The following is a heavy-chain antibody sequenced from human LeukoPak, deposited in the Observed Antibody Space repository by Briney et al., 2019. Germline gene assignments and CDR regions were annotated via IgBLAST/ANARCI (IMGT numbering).Heavy chain of an antibody. CDR1: GYIFTNYD. J-gene: IGHJ5*02. CDR3: ARMFYDDTSGPNNWFDP. V-gene: IGHV1-8*03. Sequence: GASVKVSCKASGYIFTNYDINWVRQATGQGLEWMGWMNPKSGNTGYAQKFQGRVTITRNTSISTAYMELSSLRSEDTAVYYCARMFYDDTSGPNNWFDPWGQGTLVIVSS. CDR2: MNPKSGNT. D-gene: IGHD3-22*01.